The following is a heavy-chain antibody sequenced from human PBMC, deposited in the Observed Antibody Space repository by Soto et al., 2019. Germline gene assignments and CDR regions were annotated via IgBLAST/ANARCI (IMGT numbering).Heavy chain of an antibody. CDR3: ARATVTTTTYLDY. V-gene: IGHV4-30-4*01. J-gene: IGHJ4*02. CDR1: GGSIRSGDYY. D-gene: IGHD4-17*01. Sequence: SETLSVTCTVSGGSIRSGDYYWSWIRQPPGKGLEWIGYIYYSGSTYYNPSLKSRVTISVDTSKNQFSLKLSSVTAADTAVYYCARATVTTTTYLDYWGQGTLVTVSS. CDR2: IYYSGST.